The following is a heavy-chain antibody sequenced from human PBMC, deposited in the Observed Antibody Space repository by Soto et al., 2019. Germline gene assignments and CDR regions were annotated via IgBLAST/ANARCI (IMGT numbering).Heavy chain of an antibody. CDR2: TYFRSKKWNY. V-gene: IGHV6-1*01. J-gene: IGHJ4*02. Sequence: PSQTLSLTCAISGDSVSSNDAAWNWIRQSPSRGLEWLGRTYFRSKKWNYHYAESVKSRITVSPDTSKNQFSLQMNSLKTEDTAVYYCTRPPSNWGQGTLVTVSS. CDR3: TRPPSN. CDR1: GDSVSSNDAA.